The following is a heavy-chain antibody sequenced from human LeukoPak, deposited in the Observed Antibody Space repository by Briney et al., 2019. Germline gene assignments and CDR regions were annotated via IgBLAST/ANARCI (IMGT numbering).Heavy chain of an antibody. J-gene: IGHJ3*02. CDR2: ISSSGST. CDR3: ARGPYSYDSSGAFDI. CDR1: GDSISSGDYY. Sequence: SQTLSLTCTVSGDSISSGDYYWSWSRQPAGKGLEWIGRISSSGSTNYNPSLKSRVTISVDTSKNQFSLKLSSVTAADTAVYFCARGPYSYDSSGAFDIWGQGTVVTVSS. D-gene: IGHD3-22*01. V-gene: IGHV4-61*02.